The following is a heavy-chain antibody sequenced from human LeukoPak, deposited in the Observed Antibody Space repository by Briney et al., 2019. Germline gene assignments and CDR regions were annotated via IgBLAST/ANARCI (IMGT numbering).Heavy chain of an antibody. D-gene: IGHD6-19*01. V-gene: IGHV3-23*01. CDR2: ISGSGGST. CDR1: GFTFSSYA. Sequence: PGGSLRLSCAASGFTFSSYAMSWVRQAPGKGLEWVSAISGSGGSTYYADSVKGRFTISRDNSQNTLYLQMNGLTAEDTAVYYCARLGSGWYYFDYWGQGTLVTVSS. CDR3: ARLGSGWYYFDY. J-gene: IGHJ4*02.